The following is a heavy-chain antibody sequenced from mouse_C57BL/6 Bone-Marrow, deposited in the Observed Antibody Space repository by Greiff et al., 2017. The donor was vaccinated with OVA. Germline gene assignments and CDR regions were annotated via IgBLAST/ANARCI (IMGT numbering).Heavy chain of an antibody. CDR3: ARGRPGGDY. J-gene: IGHJ4*01. Sequence: EVKLMESGGGLVQPGGSLSLSCAASGFTFTDYYMSWVRQPPGKALEWLGFIRNKANGYTTEYSASVKGRFTISRDNSQSILYLQMYALRAEDSATYYCARGRPGGDYWGQGTSVPVSS. CDR2: IRNKANGYTT. CDR1: GFTFTDYY. V-gene: IGHV7-3*01.